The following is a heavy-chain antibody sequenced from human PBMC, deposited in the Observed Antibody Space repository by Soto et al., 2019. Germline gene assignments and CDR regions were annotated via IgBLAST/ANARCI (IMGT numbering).Heavy chain of an antibody. CDR2: ISNDGSNK. Sequence: WGSLRLSCAASGFSFSTYGMHWVRQAPGKGLEWVAFISNDGSNKYYADSVKGRFTISRDNSKNTLYLQMNSLRAEDTAVYSCAKGFGNYWAFDYWGQGTLVTVSS. J-gene: IGHJ4*02. V-gene: IGHV3-30*18. CDR3: AKGFGNYWAFDY. CDR1: GFSFSTYG. D-gene: IGHD1-26*01.